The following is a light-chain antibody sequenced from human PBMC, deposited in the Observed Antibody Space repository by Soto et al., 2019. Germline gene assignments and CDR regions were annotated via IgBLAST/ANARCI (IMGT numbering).Light chain of an antibody. J-gene: IGLJ1*01. CDR3: SSYSISRTYV. CDR2: EVS. V-gene: IGLV2-14*01. Sequence: QSALTQPASVSGSPGQSITISCTGTSSDVGGYDYVSWYQLHPGKAPKLMVFEVSNRPSGVSYRFSGSKSGNTASLTISGLQAEDEADYFCSSYSISRTYVFGTGTKVTVL. CDR1: SSDVGGYDY.